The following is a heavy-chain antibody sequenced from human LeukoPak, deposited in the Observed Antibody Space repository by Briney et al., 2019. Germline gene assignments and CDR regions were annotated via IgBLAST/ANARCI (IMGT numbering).Heavy chain of an antibody. Sequence: SQTLSLTCTVSGGSISSGGYYWSWIRQHPGKGLEWIGYIYYSGSTNYNPSLKSRVTISVDTSKNQFSLKLSSVTAADTAVYYCARAPGQWLEYGMDVWGKGTAVTVSS. CDR1: GGSISSGGYY. CDR2: IYYSGST. D-gene: IGHD6-19*01. V-gene: IGHV4-31*03. CDR3: ARAPGQWLEYGMDV. J-gene: IGHJ6*04.